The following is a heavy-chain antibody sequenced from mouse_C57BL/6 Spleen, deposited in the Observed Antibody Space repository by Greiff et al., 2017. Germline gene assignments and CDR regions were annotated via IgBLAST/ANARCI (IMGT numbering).Heavy chain of an antibody. V-gene: IGHV10-3*01. CDR1: GFTFNTYA. CDR2: IRSKSSNYAT. J-gene: IGHJ4*01. D-gene: IGHD2-3*01. Sequence: EVKLVESGGGLVQPKGSLKLSCAASGFTFNTYAMHWVRQAPGKGLEWVARIRSKSSNYATYYADSVKDSFTISRDDSQSMLYLQMNNLKTENTAMYYCVRERLLLPYYAMDYWGQGTSVTVSS. CDR3: VRERLLLPYYAMDY.